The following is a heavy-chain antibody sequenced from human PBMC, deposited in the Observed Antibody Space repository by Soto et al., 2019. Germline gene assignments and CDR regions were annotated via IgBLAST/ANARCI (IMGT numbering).Heavy chain of an antibody. CDR3: ARDPGLSGGVDV. Sequence: ASVKVSCKASGGTFSSYAITWVRQAPGQGLEWLGGIIPIFGTANYAQKFQGRVTITADKSTSTAYMELSSLRSEDTAVYYCARDPGLSGGVDVWGQGTTVPVSS. CDR1: GGTFSSYA. D-gene: IGHD1-1*01. J-gene: IGHJ6*02. V-gene: IGHV1-69*06. CDR2: IIPIFGTA.